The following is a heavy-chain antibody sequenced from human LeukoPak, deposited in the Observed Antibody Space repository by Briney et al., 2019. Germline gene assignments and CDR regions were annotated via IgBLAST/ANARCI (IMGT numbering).Heavy chain of an antibody. CDR3: EAAGGSNWYIY. V-gene: IGHV1-69*01. CDR2: IIPAFGTV. D-gene: IGHD6-13*01. CDR1: GDNFNNYV. Sequence: SSVKVSCKASGDNFNNYVISWVGQAPAQGLEWMGGIIPAFGTVKYSQKFQGRVTITADEPTSTAYMQLDSLESSDTALYFCEAAGGSNWYIYWGQGTLVSVSS. J-gene: IGHJ4*02.